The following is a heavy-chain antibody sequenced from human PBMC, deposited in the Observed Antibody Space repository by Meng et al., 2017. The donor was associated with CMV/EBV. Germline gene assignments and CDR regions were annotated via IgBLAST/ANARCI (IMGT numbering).Heavy chain of an antibody. J-gene: IGHJ6*02. D-gene: IGHD6-6*01. V-gene: IGHV3-23*01. CDR3: AKGTISLTRRGVPYSSSSSRSSNYYCYGMDV. CDR1: GFIFSSYA. CDR2: ISGSGGST. Sequence: GESLTISCAASGFIFSSYAMSWVRQAPGKGLEWVSAISGSGGSTYYADSVKGRFTISRDNSKHTLYLQMNSLRAGDTAVYYCAKGTISLTRRGVPYSSSSSRSSNYYCYGMDVWGQGTTVTVSS.